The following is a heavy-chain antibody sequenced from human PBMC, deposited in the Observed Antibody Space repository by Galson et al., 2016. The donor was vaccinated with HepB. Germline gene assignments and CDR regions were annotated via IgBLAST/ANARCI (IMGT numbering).Heavy chain of an antibody. Sequence: SVKVSCKASGGTFNTYIIHWIRQAPGQRPEWMGQTNPVYGKIKYAQKFQGRLTISAGDSTGAAYMALSSLTSEDTAVYYWAAPAGCRNGICHRGRGTLVT. CDR2: TNPVYGKI. V-gene: IGHV1-69*13. CDR1: GGTFNTYI. D-gene: IGHD1-1*01. J-gene: IGHJ4*02. CDR3: AAPAGCRNGICH.